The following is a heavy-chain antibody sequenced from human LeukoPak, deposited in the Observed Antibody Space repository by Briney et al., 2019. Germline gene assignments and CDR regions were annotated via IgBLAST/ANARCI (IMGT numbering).Heavy chain of an antibody. CDR1: GYTFTSYY. V-gene: IGHV1-46*01. CDR3: ARIINSSSWYGYSPFGSYYFDY. D-gene: IGHD6-13*01. CDR2: INPSGGST. J-gene: IGHJ4*02. Sequence: ASVKVSCKASGYTFTSYYMHWVRQAPGQGLEWMGIINPSGGSTSYAQKFQGRVTMTRDTSTSTVYMELSSLRSEDTAVYYCARIINSSSWYGYSPFGSYYFDYWGQGTLVTVSS.